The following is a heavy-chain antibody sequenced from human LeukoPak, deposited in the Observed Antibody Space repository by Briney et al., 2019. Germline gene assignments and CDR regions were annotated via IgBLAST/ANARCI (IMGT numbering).Heavy chain of an antibody. D-gene: IGHD6-19*01. Sequence: PSETLSLTCTVSGGSISSYYWNWIRQPAGKGLEWIGRIQASGSTNYNPSLKSRITVSVDTSKNQFSLKPTSVTAADTAVYYCARDGGSGWYNYWGQGTLVTVSS. J-gene: IGHJ4*02. V-gene: IGHV4-4*07. CDR3: ARDGGSGWYNY. CDR1: GGSISSYY. CDR2: IQASGST.